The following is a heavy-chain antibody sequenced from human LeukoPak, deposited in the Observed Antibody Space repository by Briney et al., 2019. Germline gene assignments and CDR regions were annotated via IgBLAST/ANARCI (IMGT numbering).Heavy chain of an antibody. CDR2: ISAYNGNT. J-gene: IGHJ6*02. CDR1: GYTFTSYG. D-gene: IGHD4-17*01. Sequence: ASVKVSCKASGYTFTSYGISWVRQAPGQGLEWMGWISAYNGNTNYAQKLQGRVTMTTDTSTSTAYMELRSLRSDDTAVYYCARTEKPTTNYYYGMDVWGQGTTVTVSS. V-gene: IGHV1-18*01. CDR3: ARTEKPTTNYYYGMDV.